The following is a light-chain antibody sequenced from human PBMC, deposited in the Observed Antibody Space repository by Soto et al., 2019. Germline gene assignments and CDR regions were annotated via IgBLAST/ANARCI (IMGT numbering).Light chain of an antibody. J-gene: IGKJ2*01. Sequence: DIQMTQSPSTLSGSVGDRVTITCRASQTISSWLAWYQQKPGKAPKLLIYKASTLKSGVPSRFSGSGSGTEFTLTISSLQPDDFAVYYCQQYNDFQYTFGQGTRLDI. CDR2: KAS. V-gene: IGKV1-5*03. CDR1: QTISSW. CDR3: QQYNDFQYT.